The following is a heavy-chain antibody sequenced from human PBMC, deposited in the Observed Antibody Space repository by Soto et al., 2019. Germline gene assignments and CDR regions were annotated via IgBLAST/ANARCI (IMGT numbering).Heavy chain of an antibody. CDR1: GFTFSSYN. V-gene: IGHV3-48*02. Sequence: TGGSLRLSCAASGFTFSSYNMNWVRRAPGKGLEWVSYISASGNTIYYADSVKGRFTISRDSAKNSLYLQMNSLRDDDTAVYYCAVGLTADYWGQGTLVTVSS. CDR3: AVGLTADY. J-gene: IGHJ4*02. CDR2: ISASGNTI. D-gene: IGHD2-8*01.